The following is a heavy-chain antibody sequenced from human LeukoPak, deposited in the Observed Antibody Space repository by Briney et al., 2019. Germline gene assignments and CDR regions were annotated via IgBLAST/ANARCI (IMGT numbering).Heavy chain of an antibody. CDR2: INPNTGDT. CDR1: GYTFTAYY. Sequence: ASVKVSCKASGYTFTAYYMHWVRQAPGQGPEWMGWINPNTGDTNYAQKFQGRVTMTRDTTISTAYLELSRLTSDDTAVYYCASYPRYVSTPPFDYWGQGTLVTVSS. V-gene: IGHV1-2*02. J-gene: IGHJ4*02. CDR3: ASYPRYVSTPPFDY. D-gene: IGHD2-15*01.